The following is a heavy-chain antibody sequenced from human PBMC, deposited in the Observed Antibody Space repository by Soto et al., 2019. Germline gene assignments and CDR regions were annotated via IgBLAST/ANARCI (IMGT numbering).Heavy chain of an antibody. CDR2: ISSSGDTI. J-gene: IGHJ3*02. CDR1: GFTFSNFE. CDR3: ARGGFCSGNICYWLNAFDI. D-gene: IGHD2-2*01. Sequence: EVQLVESGGGLVQPGGSLRLSCAVSGFTFSNFEMNWVRQAPGKGLEWISYISSSGDTIYYADSLKGRFTISRDNANNSLFLQMNSLRAEDTAVYYCARGGFCSGNICYWLNAFDIWGQGTMVTVSS. V-gene: IGHV3-48*03.